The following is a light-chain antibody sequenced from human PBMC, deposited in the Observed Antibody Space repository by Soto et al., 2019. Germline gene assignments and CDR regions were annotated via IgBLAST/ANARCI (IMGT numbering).Light chain of an antibody. CDR2: DAS. V-gene: IGKV3-11*01. Sequence: EIMLTHSPATLSLSPVETATLSCMANQLISNYLAWYQQKPGQAPRLLIYDASNRATGIPARFSGSGSGTDFTLTISSLEPEDFAVYYCQKRGNWPLNFGGGTKVDIK. CDR3: QKRGNWPLN. J-gene: IGKJ4*01. CDR1: QLISNY.